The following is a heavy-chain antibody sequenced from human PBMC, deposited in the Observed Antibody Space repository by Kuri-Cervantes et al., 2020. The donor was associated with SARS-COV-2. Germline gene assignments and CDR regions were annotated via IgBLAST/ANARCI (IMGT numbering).Heavy chain of an antibody. J-gene: IGHJ4*02. CDR3: ASNLPVAGNFDS. CDR1: GGSFSGYF. D-gene: IGHD6-19*01. Sequence: SQTLSLPCAVYGGSFSGYFWSWIRQPPGKGLEWIGEINHSASTNYNPSLKSRVIMSVDTSKNQFSLKRNSVTVTDTAVYYCASNLPVAGNFDSWGQGTLVTVSS. CDR2: INHSAST. V-gene: IGHV4-34*01.